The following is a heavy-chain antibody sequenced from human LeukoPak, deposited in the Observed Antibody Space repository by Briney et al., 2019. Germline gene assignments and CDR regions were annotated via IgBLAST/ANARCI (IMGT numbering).Heavy chain of an antibody. D-gene: IGHD1-7*01. CDR3: ARPGITGTMGYGAFDI. CDR1: GFTFSSYS. CDR2: ISSSSSTI. J-gene: IGHJ3*02. Sequence: GGSLRLSCAASGFTFSSYSMNWVRQAPGKGLEWVSYISSSSSTIYYADSVKGRITISRDNAKNSLFLQMNSLRVEDTAVYYCARPGITGTMGYGAFDIWGQGTRVTVSS. V-gene: IGHV3-48*04.